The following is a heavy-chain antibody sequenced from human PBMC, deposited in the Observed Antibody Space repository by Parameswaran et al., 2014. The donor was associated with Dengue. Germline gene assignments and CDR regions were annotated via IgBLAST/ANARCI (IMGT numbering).Heavy chain of an antibody. D-gene: IGHD6-13*01. Sequence: RWIRQPPGKGLEWIGEIYHSGSTNYNPSLKSRVTISVDKSKNQFSLKLSSVTAADTAVYYCARGVGRLAAARNNWFDPWGQGTLVTVSS. CDR3: ARGVGRLAAARNNWFDP. J-gene: IGHJ5*02. CDR2: IYHSGST. V-gene: IGHV4-4*02.